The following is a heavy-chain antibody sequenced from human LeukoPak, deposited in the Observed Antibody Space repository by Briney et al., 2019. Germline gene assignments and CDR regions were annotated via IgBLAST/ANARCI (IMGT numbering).Heavy chain of an antibody. J-gene: IGHJ4*02. D-gene: IGHD6-19*01. CDR2: ISGSGGST. Sequence: GGSLRLSCAASGFTFSSYAMSWVRQAPGKGLEWVSAISGSGGSTYYADSVKGRFTISRDNSKNTLYLQMNSLRAEDTAVYYCAKDRSPQVAGGVGGFFDYWGQGTLVTVSS. V-gene: IGHV3-23*01. CDR1: GFTFSSYA. CDR3: AKDRSPQVAGGVGGFFDY.